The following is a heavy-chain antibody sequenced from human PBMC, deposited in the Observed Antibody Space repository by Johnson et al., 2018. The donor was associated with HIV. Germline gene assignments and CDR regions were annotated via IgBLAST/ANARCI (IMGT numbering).Heavy chain of an antibody. Sequence: MQLVESGGGVVQPGRSLRLSCAASGFTFSSYAIHWVRQAPGKGLEWVAVISYDGSNKYYADSVKGRFTISRDNSKNTLYLQMNSLRAEDTAVYYCSRDRELLRADDAFDIWGQGTMVTVSS. CDR2: ISYDGSNK. D-gene: IGHD1-26*01. J-gene: IGHJ3*02. CDR3: SRDRELLRADDAFDI. V-gene: IGHV3-30*04. CDR1: GFTFSSYA.